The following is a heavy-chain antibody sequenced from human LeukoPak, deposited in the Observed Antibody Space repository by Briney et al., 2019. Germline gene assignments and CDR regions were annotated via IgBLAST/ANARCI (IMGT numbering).Heavy chain of an antibody. J-gene: IGHJ4*02. D-gene: IGHD6-19*01. V-gene: IGHV4-38-2*02. CDR3: ARSIAVAGTNY. Sequence: SETLSLTCTVSGYSISSGYYWGWIRQPPGKGLEWIGSIYHSGSTNYNPSLKSRVTISVDTSKNQFSLKLSPVTAADTAVYYCARSIAVAGTNYWGQGTLVTVSS. CDR1: GYSISSGYY. CDR2: IYHSGST.